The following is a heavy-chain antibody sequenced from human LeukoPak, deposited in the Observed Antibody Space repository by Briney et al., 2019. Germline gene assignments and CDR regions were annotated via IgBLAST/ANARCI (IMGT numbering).Heavy chain of an antibody. V-gene: IGHV4-59*01. CDR1: GGSISSYY. Sequence: SETLSLTCTVSGGSISSYYWSWIRQPPGKGLEWIGYIYYSGSTNYNPSLKSRVTISVDTSKNQFSLKLSSVTAADTAVYYCARDRAGATYYYGMDVWGQGTTVTVSS. CDR2: IYYSGST. J-gene: IGHJ6*02. CDR3: ARDRAGATYYYGMDV. D-gene: IGHD3-10*01.